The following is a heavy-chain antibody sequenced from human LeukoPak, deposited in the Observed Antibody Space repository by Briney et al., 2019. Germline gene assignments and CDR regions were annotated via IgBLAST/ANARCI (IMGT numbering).Heavy chain of an antibody. CDR1: GFTFSSYW. J-gene: IGHJ6*03. CDR3: ARRVVVVAATSGGGNYYYYMDV. D-gene: IGHD2-15*01. CDR2: INSDGSST. Sequence: GGSLRLSCAASGFTFSSYWMHWVRQAPGKGLVWVSRINSDGSSTSYADSVKGRFTISRDNAKNTLYLQMNSLRAEDTAVYYCARRVVVVAATSGGGNYYYYMDVWGKGTTVTISS. V-gene: IGHV3-74*01.